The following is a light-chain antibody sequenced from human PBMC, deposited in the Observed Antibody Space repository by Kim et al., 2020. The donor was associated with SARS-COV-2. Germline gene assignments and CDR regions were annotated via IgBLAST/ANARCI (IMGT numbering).Light chain of an antibody. CDR3: QQRRDWPPIT. V-gene: IGKV3-11*01. CDR2: DAS. Sequence: LSPGESATLSCRASQSLSSSLAWYQQKPGQAPRLLIYDASSRATGITARFSGSGSGTDFTLAISSLEPEESAIYYCQQRRDWPPITFGGGTKLEI. J-gene: IGKJ4*01. CDR1: QSLSSS.